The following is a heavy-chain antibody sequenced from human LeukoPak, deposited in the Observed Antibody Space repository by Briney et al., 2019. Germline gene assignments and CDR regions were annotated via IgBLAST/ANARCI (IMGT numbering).Heavy chain of an antibody. CDR1: GYTFTGYY. Sequence: GASVKVSCKASGYTFTGYYMHWVRQAPGQGLEWMGWINPNSGGTNYAQKFQGRVTMTRDTSISTAYMELSRLRSDDTAVYYCARQYNWNPMIWFDPWGQGTLVTVSS. J-gene: IGHJ5*02. CDR3: ARQYNWNPMIWFDP. D-gene: IGHD1-20*01. V-gene: IGHV1-2*02. CDR2: INPNSGGT.